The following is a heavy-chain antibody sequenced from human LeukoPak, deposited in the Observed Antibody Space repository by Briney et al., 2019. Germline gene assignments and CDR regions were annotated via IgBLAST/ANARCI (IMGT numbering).Heavy chain of an antibody. CDR3: ARRDTAMVTFDY. CDR1: GGSISSYY. V-gene: IGHV4-59*12. D-gene: IGHD5-18*01. J-gene: IGHJ4*02. CDR2: NYHSGST. Sequence: SETLSLTCTVSGGSISSYYWSWIRQPPGKGLEWIGYNYHSGSTYYNPSLKSRVTISVDRSKNQFSLKLSSVTAADTAVYYCARRDTAMVTFDYWGQGTLVTVSS.